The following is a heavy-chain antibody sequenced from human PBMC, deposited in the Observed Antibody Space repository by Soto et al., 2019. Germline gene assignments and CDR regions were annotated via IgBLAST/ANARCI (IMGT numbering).Heavy chain of an antibody. J-gene: IGHJ2*01. D-gene: IGHD6-13*01. CDR2: IYYSGST. V-gene: IGHV4-59*08. CDR3: ARQGEQQLPEYWYFDL. Sequence: QVQLQESGPGLVKPSETLSLTCTVSGGSISSYYWTWIRRPPGRELDWIGYIYYSGSTNHNPSLKSRVTISVDTSKNQFSLKLSSVTAADTAVYYCARQGEQQLPEYWYFDLWGRGTLVTVSS. CDR1: GGSISSYY.